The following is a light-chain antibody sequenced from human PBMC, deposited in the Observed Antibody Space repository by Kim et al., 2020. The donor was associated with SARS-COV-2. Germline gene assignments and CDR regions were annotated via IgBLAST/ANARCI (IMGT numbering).Light chain of an antibody. Sequence: GQKVTISCSGSDSNIGDNYVFGYQHFPGTAPKLLIYDNSQRPSAIPDRFSASKSGTPATLDITGLQTGDEADYYCATWDTGLRGGVFGGGTQLTVL. J-gene: IGLJ2*01. CDR1: DSNIGDNY. CDR2: DNS. CDR3: ATWDTGLRGGV. V-gene: IGLV1-51*01.